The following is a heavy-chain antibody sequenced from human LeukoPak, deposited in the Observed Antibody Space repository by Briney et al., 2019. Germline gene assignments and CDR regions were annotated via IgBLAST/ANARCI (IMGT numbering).Heavy chain of an antibody. V-gene: IGHV3-48*03. CDR3: ARGDSSGYYPSPYYFDY. CDR1: GFTFSSYE. CDR2: ISSSGSTI. Sequence: GGSLRLSCAASGFTFSSYEMNWVRQAPGKGLEWVSYISSSGSTIYYADSVKGRFTISRDNAKNSLYLQMSSLRAEDTAAYHCARGDSSGYYPSPYYFDYWGQGTLVTVSS. J-gene: IGHJ4*02. D-gene: IGHD3-22*01.